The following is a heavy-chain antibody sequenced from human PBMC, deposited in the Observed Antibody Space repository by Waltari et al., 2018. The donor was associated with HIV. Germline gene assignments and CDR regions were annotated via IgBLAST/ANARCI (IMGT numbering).Heavy chain of an antibody. CDR3: ARDGVGDAAFDY. Sequence: RASGYNFTGYYMHWVRQAPGQGLEWMGWINPNSGNTHLAQKFKGKVTMTRVTSIRTAYLEMRRLKSDDTAIYYCARDGVGDAAFDYWGQGTLVTVS. V-gene: IGHV1-2*02. CDR2: INPNSGNT. D-gene: IGHD1-26*01. CDR1: GYNFTGYY. J-gene: IGHJ4*02.